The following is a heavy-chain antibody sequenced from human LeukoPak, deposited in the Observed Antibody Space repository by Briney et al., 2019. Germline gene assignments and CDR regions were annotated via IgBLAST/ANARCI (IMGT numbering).Heavy chain of an antibody. CDR1: GYTFTSYG. CDR3: ARDQYDILTGYYTPGGSDY. J-gene: IGHJ4*02. V-gene: IGHV1-18*01. D-gene: IGHD3-9*01. Sequence: GASVKVSCKASGYTFTSYGISWVRQAPGQGLEWMGWISAYNGNTNYAQKLQGRVTMTTDTSTSTAYMELSSLRSEDTAVYYCARDQYDILTGYYTPGGSDYWGQGTLVTVSS. CDR2: ISAYNGNT.